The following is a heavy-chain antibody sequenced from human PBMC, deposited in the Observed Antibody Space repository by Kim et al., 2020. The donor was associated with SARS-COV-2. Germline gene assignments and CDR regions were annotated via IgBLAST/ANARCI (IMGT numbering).Heavy chain of an antibody. CDR1: GFTVSSNY. CDR2: IYSGGST. D-gene: IGHD6-19*01. J-gene: IGHJ6*02. Sequence: GGSLRLSCAASGFTVSSNYMSWVRQAPGKGLEWVSVIYSGGSTYYADSVKGRFTISRDNSKNTLYLQMNSLRAEDTAVYYCARDLGSGWYYYGMDVWGQGTTVTVSS. CDR3: ARDLGSGWYYYGMDV. V-gene: IGHV3-66*02.